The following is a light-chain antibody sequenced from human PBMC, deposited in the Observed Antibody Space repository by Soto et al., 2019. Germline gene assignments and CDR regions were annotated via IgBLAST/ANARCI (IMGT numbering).Light chain of an antibody. J-gene: IGKJ5*01. Sequence: DIQFTQSPSFLPASVGARLTVTCRASQGISSYLAWYQQKPGKAPKLLIYAASTLQSGVPSRFSGSGSGTEFTLTISSLQPEDFATYYCQQLNSYLITFGQGTRLEIK. V-gene: IGKV1-9*01. CDR2: AAS. CDR3: QQLNSYLIT. CDR1: QGISSY.